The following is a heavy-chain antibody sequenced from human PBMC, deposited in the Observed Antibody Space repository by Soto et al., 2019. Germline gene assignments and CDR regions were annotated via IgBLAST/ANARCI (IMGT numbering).Heavy chain of an antibody. CDR1: GYAFRSHG. CDR2: VVSAGTKQ. V-gene: IGHV3-33*01. D-gene: IGHD6-19*01. J-gene: IGHJ4*02. CDR3: ARGDPGAGPAEY. Sequence: QVQLLDFGGGVVQPGRSLRLSCAASGYAFRSHGMHWVRQAPGKGPEWVAAVVSAGTKQHYSDSVKGRFTISKDNSKNMFFLQMNDLRVEDTGIYYCARGDPGAGPAEYWGQGTQVTV.